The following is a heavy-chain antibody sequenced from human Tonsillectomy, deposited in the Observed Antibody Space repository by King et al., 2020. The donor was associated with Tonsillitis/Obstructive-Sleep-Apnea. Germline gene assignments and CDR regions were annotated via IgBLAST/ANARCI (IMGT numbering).Heavy chain of an antibody. D-gene: IGHD2-2*03. J-gene: IGHJ6*03. CDR3: ARDSLDIVVVPAAVYYYYYMDV. CDR2: ISSSSSYT. Sequence: VQLVESGGGLVKPGGSLRLSCAASGFTFSDYYMSWIRQAPGKGLEWVSYISSSSSYTNYADSVKGRFTISRDNAKNSLYLQMNSLRAEDTAGYYCARDSLDIVVVPAAVYYYYYMDVWGKGTTVTVSS. V-gene: IGHV3-11*05. CDR1: GFTFSDYY.